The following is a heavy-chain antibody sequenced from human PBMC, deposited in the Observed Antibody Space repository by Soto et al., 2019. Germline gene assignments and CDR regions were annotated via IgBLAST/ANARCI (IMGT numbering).Heavy chain of an antibody. D-gene: IGHD5-12*01. J-gene: IGHJ6*03. V-gene: IGHV4-39*01. CDR3: ARRGEYSGYESEVSYYYYYYMDV. Sequence: QLQLQESGPGLVKPSETLSLTCTVSGGSISSSSYYWGWIRQPPGKGLEWIGSIDYSGSTYYNPSLKSRVTISVDTSKNQFSLKLSSVTAADTAVYYCARRGEYSGYESEVSYYYYYYMDVWGKGTTVTVSS. CDR1: GGSISSSSYY. CDR2: IDYSGST.